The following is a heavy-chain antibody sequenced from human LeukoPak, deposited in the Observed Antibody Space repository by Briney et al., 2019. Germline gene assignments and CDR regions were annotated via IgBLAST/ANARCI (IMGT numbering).Heavy chain of an antibody. CDR1: GFTFSNFA. CDR3: ARDREQGPNWFDP. CDR2: VSYDGSYK. D-gene: IGHD1/OR15-1a*01. J-gene: IGHJ5*02. Sequence: GGSLRLSCAATGFTFSNFAMHWVRQAPGKGLEWVAVVSYDGSYKYYADSVKGRFTISRDNSKNTLYLQMNSLRAEDTAVYYCARDREQGPNWFDPWGQGTLVTVSS. V-gene: IGHV3-30*04.